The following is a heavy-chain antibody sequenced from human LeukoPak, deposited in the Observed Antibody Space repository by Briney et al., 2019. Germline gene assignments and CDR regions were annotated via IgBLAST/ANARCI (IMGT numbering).Heavy chain of an antibody. CDR3: ARVKGYYDSSGYYSDWFDP. Sequence: PGGSLRLSCAASGFTVSSNYMSWVRQAPGKGLEWVSVIYSGGSTYYADSVKGRFTIPRDNSKNTLYLQMNSLRAEDTAVYYCARVKGYYDSSGYYSDWFDPWGQGTLVTVSS. V-gene: IGHV3-53*01. CDR2: IYSGGST. J-gene: IGHJ5*02. CDR1: GFTVSSNY. D-gene: IGHD3-22*01.